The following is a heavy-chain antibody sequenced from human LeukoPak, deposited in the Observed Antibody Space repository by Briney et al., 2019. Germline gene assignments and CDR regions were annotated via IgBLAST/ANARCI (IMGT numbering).Heavy chain of an antibody. CDR3: TREDNWYFDL. CDR1: GFIFSDHY. J-gene: IGHJ2*01. V-gene: IGHV3-11*05. Sequence: PGGSLRLPRAASGFIFSDHYMTWIRQAPGKGLEWLSYISTGSTYTNYANSVKGRFTISRDNAKNSLYLQLNSLRAEDTAVYYCTREDNWYFDLWGRGTLVTVSS. CDR2: ISTGSTYT.